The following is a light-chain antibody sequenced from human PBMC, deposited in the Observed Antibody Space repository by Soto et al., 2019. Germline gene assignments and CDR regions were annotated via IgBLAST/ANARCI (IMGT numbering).Light chain of an antibody. Sequence: SYELTQPPSVSVAPGQTVRVTCGAKSIGSKSVHWYQQRSGQAPVLVVYDDRDRPSGVPERFSGSNSGNTATLTISRVEDGDEADYHCQVWDRSSDHYVFXTGTKVTVL. CDR1: SIGSKS. CDR3: QVWDRSSDHYV. J-gene: IGLJ1*01. CDR2: DDR. V-gene: IGLV3-21*02.